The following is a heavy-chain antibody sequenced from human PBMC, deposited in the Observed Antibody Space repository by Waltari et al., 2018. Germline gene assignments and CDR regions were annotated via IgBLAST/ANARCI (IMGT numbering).Heavy chain of an antibody. Sequence: EVQLVESGGGLVKPGGSLRLSCAASGFTFSSYSMNWVRQAPGQGLEWVSLIRSITTYISYADSVKCRFTISRDNAKNSLYLQMNSRRAEDTAVYYCAREFGVAARPGGWFDPWGQGTLVTVSS. CDR2: IRSITTYI. D-gene: IGHD6-6*01. CDR1: GFTFSSYS. V-gene: IGHV3-21*01. CDR3: AREFGVAARPGGWFDP. J-gene: IGHJ5*02.